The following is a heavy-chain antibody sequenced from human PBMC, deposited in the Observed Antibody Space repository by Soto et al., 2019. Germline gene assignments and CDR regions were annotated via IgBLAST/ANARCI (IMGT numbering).Heavy chain of an antibody. J-gene: IGHJ4*02. CDR1: GFIFTTSD. D-gene: IGHD2-21*02. CDR2: ITITGDTT. Sequence: EVQLVESEGGLVQPGGSLRLSCEASGFIFTTSDMSWVRQAPGKGLEWISSITITGDTTHYADSVKGRFTISRDNSRNPGDLKMNGRGVDDAAVYYCAKGGGGDHGYWGQGTLVAVSS. CDR3: AKGGGGDHGY. V-gene: IGHV3-23*04.